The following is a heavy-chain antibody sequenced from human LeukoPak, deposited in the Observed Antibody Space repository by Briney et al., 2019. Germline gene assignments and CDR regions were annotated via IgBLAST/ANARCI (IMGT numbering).Heavy chain of an antibody. J-gene: IGHJ4*02. CDR3: ARDSYGSGSYYPLDY. CDR2: IYYSGST. Sequence: LETLSLTCTVSGGSVSSGSYYWSWIRQPPGKGLEWIGYIYYSGSTNYNPSLKSRVTISVDTSKNQFSLKLSSVTAADTAVYYCARDSYGSGSYYPLDYWGQGTLVTVSS. CDR1: GGSVSSGSYY. D-gene: IGHD3-10*01. V-gene: IGHV4-61*01.